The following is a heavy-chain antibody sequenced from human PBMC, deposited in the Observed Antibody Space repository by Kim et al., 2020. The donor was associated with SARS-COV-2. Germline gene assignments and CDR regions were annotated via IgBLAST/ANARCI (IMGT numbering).Heavy chain of an antibody. CDR3: ARDRGIAVAATPGWFDP. CDR1: GFTFSSYG. V-gene: IGHV3-33*01. Sequence: GGSLRLSCAASGFTFSSYGMHWVRQAPGKGLEWVAVIWYDGSNKYYADSVKGRFTISRDNSKNTLYLQMNSLRAEDTAVYYCARDRGIAVAATPGWFDPWGQGTLVTVSS. D-gene: IGHD6-19*01. CDR2: IWYDGSNK. J-gene: IGHJ5*02.